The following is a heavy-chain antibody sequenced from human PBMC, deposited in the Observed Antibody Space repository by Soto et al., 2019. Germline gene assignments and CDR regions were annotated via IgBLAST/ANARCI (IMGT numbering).Heavy chain of an antibody. J-gene: IGHJ6*02. Sequence: GGSLRLSCAASGFTFSSYGMHWVRQAPGKGLEWVAVIWYDGSNKYYADSVKGRFTISRDNSKNTLYLQMNSLRAEDTAVYYCARDLRDCSGGSCYSRYYGMDVWGQGTTVTVSS. CDR2: IWYDGSNK. CDR1: GFTFSSYG. CDR3: ARDLRDCSGGSCYSRYYGMDV. V-gene: IGHV3-33*01. D-gene: IGHD2-15*01.